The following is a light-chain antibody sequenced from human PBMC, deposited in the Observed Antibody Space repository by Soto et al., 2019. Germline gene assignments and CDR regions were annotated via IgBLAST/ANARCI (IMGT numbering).Light chain of an antibody. CDR2: DAS. CDR3: QQRCKWPRGT. V-gene: IGKV3-11*01. J-gene: IGKJ2*01. Sequence: EIVLTQSPATLSLSPGERATLSCRASQSVSSYLAWYQQKPGQAPRLLIYDASNRATGIPARFSGSGSGTDFTLTISSLEPEDFAVYYCQQRCKWPRGTFGQGTKQEIK. CDR1: QSVSSY.